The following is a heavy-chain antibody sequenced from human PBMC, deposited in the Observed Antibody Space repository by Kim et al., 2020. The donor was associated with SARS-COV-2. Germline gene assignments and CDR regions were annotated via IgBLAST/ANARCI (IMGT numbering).Heavy chain of an antibody. CDR2: ISGSGGST. V-gene: IGHV3-23*01. CDR1: GFTFSSYA. J-gene: IGHJ6*02. Sequence: GGSLRLSCAASGFTFSSYAMSWVRQAPGKGLEWVSAISGSGGSTYYADSVKGRFTISRDNSKNTLYLQMNSLRAEDTAVYYCAKEGGSITGTTGHGMDVWGQGTTVTVSS. D-gene: IGHD1-7*01. CDR3: AKEGGSITGTTGHGMDV.